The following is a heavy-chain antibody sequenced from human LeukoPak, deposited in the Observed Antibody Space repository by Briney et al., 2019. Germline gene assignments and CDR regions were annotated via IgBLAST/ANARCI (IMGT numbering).Heavy chain of an antibody. CDR1: GFTFSSSE. CDR2: ISGSGSAI. J-gene: IGHJ6*02. V-gene: IGHV3-48*03. D-gene: IGHD2-21*01. Sequence: PGGSLRLSCADSGFTFSSSEMNWVRQAPGKGLEWVSSISGSGSAIFYADSVKGRFTISRDNARNSLYLQMNSLRAEDTAVYYCAREPYSAGMDVWGQGTTVTVSS. CDR3: AREPYSAGMDV.